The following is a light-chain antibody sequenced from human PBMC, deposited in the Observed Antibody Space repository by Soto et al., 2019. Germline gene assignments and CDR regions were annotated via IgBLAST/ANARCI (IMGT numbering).Light chain of an antibody. Sequence: EIVLTQTPGTVSLSPGERATLSCRASQSVRSTYFAWYQHKPGQAPRLLIFDASTRATGVPDRFSGSGSGTDFTLTISRLEPEDFALYYCHLYGHSPVTFGGGTKVEIK. J-gene: IGKJ4*01. V-gene: IGKV3-20*01. CDR3: HLYGHSPVT. CDR2: DAS. CDR1: QSVRSTY.